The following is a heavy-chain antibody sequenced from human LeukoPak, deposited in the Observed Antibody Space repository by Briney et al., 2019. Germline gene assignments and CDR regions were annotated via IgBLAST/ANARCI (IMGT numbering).Heavy chain of an antibody. CDR1: GFTFDDYA. CDR2: ISWNSGGI. Sequence: GGSLGLSCAASGFTFDDYAMHWVRQAPGKGLEWVSGISWNSGGIDYADSVKGRFTISRDNAKNSLYLQMNSLRPEDTALYYCAKDRHNYYYYGMDVWGQGTTVTVSS. J-gene: IGHJ6*02. V-gene: IGHV3-9*01. CDR3: AKDRHNYYYYGMDV.